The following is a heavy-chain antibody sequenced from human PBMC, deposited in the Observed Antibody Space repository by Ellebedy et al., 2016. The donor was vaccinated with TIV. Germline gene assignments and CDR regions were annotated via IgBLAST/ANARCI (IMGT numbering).Heavy chain of an antibody. D-gene: IGHD6-19*01. Sequence: MPSETLSLTCTVSGGSISSSSYYWGWIRQPPGKGLEWIGSIYYSGSTYYNPSLKSRVTISVDTSKNQFSLKLSSVTAADTAVYYCARQLAVAGKAFDYWGQGTLVTVSS. J-gene: IGHJ4*02. V-gene: IGHV4-39*01. CDR2: IYYSGST. CDR1: GGSISSSSYY. CDR3: ARQLAVAGKAFDY.